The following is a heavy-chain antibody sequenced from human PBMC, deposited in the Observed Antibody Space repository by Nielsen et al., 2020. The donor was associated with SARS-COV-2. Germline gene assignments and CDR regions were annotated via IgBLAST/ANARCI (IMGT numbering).Heavy chain of an antibody. V-gene: IGHV4-39*07. Sequence: SETLSLTCSVSGCSISSSTYYWGWVRQPPGKGLEWIGSIYYSGSTFYNPSLKSRLTISIDTSKNQFSLKLSSVAAADTAVYFCTREYSSSPDCWGQGTLVTVSS. CDR1: GCSISSSTYY. J-gene: IGHJ4*02. D-gene: IGHD6-13*01. CDR3: TREYSSSPDC. CDR2: IYYSGST.